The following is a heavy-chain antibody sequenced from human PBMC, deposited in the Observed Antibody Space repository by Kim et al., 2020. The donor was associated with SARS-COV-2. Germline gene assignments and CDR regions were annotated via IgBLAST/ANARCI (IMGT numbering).Heavy chain of an antibody. CDR3: ASSIRWLKFNVGLGYYDMDA. CDR1: GYSFTSYW. D-gene: IGHD3-16*01. CDR2: IDPSDSYT. J-gene: IGHJ6*02. V-gene: IGHV5-10-1*01. Sequence: GASLKISCKGSGYSFTSYWISWVRQMPGKGLEWMGRIDPSDSYTNYSPSFQGHVTISADKSISTAYLQWSSLKASDTAMYDCASSIRWLKFNVGLGYYDMDAWSQGTTVTVSS.